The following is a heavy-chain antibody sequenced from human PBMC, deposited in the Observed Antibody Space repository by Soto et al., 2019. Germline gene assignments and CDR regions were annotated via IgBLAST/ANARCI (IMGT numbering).Heavy chain of an antibody. D-gene: IGHD6-13*01. CDR1: SGSITSRSW. J-gene: IGHJ4*02. Sequence: QVQLRESGPGLVKPSGTLSLTCAISSGSITSRSWWSWVRQPPGKGLEWIGEIYQGGSTNYNASLKRRLTISIDKSQNQFSLRLNSVTAADTAVYFCASHLIMPGTRGFEYWGQGSLVTVSS. CDR3: ASHLIMPGTRGFEY. CDR2: IYQGGST. V-gene: IGHV4-4*02.